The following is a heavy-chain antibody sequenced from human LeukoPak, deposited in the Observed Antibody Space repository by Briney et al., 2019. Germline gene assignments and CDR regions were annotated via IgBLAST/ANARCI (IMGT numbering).Heavy chain of an antibody. CDR2: IYYSGST. CDR1: GGSVSSGSYY. D-gene: IGHD5/OR15-5a*01. V-gene: IGHV4-61*01. Sequence: SETLSLTCTVSGGSVSSGSYYWSWIRQPPGKGLEWIGYIYYSGSTNYNPSLKSRVTISVDTSKNQFSLKLSSVTAADTAVYYCARGSTVDYWGQGTLVTVSS. J-gene: IGHJ4*02. CDR3: ARGSTVDY.